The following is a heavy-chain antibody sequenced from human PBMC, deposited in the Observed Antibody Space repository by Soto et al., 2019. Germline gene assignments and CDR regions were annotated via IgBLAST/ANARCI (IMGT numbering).Heavy chain of an antibody. V-gene: IGHV4-34*01. CDR2: INHIGST. CDR3: ARSISSFHRY. J-gene: IGHJ4*02. D-gene: IGHD3-3*02. Sequence: SETLSLTCSVYVGSFSGYYWSWIRQPPGKGLEWVGEINHIGSTNYNPSLKSRVTISVDTSKNRFSLKLSSVKAEDTAVYYCARSISSFHRYWSQGNLVT. CDR1: VGSFSGYY.